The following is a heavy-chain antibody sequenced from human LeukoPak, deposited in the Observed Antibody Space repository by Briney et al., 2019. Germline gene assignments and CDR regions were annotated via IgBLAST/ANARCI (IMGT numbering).Heavy chain of an antibody. Sequence: PGGSLRLSCAASGFTFSSYWMSWVRQAPGKGLEWVANIKQDGSEKYYVDSVKGRFTISRDNAKNSLYLQMNSLRAEDTAVYYCARETPDDYGDYGFLDYWGQGTLVTVSS. CDR2: IKQDGSEK. CDR1: GFTFSSYW. CDR3: ARETPDDYGDYGFLDY. V-gene: IGHV3-7*01. D-gene: IGHD4-17*01. J-gene: IGHJ4*02.